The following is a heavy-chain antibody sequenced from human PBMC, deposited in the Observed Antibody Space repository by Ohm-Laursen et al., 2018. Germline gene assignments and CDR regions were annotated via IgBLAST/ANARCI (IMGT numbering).Heavy chain of an antibody. V-gene: IGHV3-30*18. CDR2: ISYDGSNK. CDR1: TLTFSNCG. Sequence: SLRLSCTAPTLTFSNCGMHWVRQAPGKGLEWVAVISYDGSNKYYADSVKGRFTISRDNSKNTLYLQMNSLRAEDTAVYYCAKVVDPLWGKIPAAMGFYYYYYGMDVWGQGTTVTVSS. D-gene: IGHD2-2*01. J-gene: IGHJ6*02. CDR3: AKVVDPLWGKIPAAMGFYYYYYGMDV.